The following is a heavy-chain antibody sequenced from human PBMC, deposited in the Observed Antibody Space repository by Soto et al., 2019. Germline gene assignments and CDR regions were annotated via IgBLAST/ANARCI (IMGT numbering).Heavy chain of an antibody. Sequence: QVQLVESGGGAVQPGRSLRLSCAASGFTFSSYSMHWVRQAPGKGLEWVAAMSYDGNSKYFADSVKGRFTISRDNSKNTLSLQMNSLGAEDSAVYYCARGRTVRDHDDFDLWGQGTLVTVSS. CDR3: ARGRTVRDHDDFDL. CDR1: GFTFSSYS. J-gene: IGHJ4*02. V-gene: IGHV3-30-3*01. D-gene: IGHD2-21*01. CDR2: MSYDGNSK.